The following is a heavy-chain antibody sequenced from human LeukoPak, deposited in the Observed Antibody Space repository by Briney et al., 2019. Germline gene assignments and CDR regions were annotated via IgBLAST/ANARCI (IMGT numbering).Heavy chain of an antibody. CDR1: GGSFSDYY. Sequence: ASETLSLTCAVYGGSFSDYYWSWIRQSPGKGLEWIGEIDHSGSTYYNPSLKSRVTISVDRSKNQFSLKLSSVTAADTAVYYCARDLVGVYQLDYWGQGTLVTVSS. CDR3: ARDLVGVYQLDY. CDR2: IDHSGST. D-gene: IGHD1-26*01. V-gene: IGHV4-34*01. J-gene: IGHJ4*02.